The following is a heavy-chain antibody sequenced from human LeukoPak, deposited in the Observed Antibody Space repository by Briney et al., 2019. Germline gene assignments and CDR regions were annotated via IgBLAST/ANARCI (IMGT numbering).Heavy chain of an antibody. D-gene: IGHD3-22*01. Sequence: GGSLRLSCAASGFTFTSYWMTWVRQAPGKGLEWVANINQDGGGRYYVDSVKGRFTISRDNAKNSVHLQMNSLRAEDTAVYYCARSYYYDSSHTVDYWGQGTLVTVSS. CDR1: GFTFTSYW. V-gene: IGHV3-7*01. CDR3: ARSYYYDSSHTVDY. J-gene: IGHJ4*02. CDR2: INQDGGGR.